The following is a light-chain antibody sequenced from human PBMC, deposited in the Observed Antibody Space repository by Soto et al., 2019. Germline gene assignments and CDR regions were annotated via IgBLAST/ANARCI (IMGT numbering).Light chain of an antibody. CDR2: EVS. J-gene: IGLJ2*01. CDR3: CSYAGSSTYVV. CDR1: SSDVGSYNL. Sequence: QSVLTQPASVSGSPGQSITISCTGTSSDVGSYNLVSWYQQHPGKAPKLMIYEVSKRPSGVSNRFSGSKSGNTASLTISGLQAEDEDEYYCCSYAGSSTYVVFGGGTKLTVL. V-gene: IGLV2-23*02.